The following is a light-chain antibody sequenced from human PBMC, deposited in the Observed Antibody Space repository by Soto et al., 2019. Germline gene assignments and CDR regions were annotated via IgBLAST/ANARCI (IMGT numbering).Light chain of an antibody. Sequence: DIQMTQSPSTLSASVGDRVTITCRASRTVSKWLAWYQHQPGRAPRLLISRASILESGVPPRFRGSGFGTEFTLTIDSLKPDDFGTYYCQQYNSYALTFGQGTRLEIK. V-gene: IGKV1-5*03. CDR1: RTVSKW. J-gene: IGKJ5*01. CDR2: RAS. CDR3: QQYNSYALT.